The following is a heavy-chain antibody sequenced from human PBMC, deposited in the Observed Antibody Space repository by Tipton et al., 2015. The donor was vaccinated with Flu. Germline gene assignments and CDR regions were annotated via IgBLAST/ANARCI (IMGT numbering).Heavy chain of an antibody. D-gene: IGHD1-26*01. J-gene: IGHJ3*02. CDR1: GDSISSDYF. CDR3: ARDRHSGSYYENDAFDI. CDR2: IHRSGST. Sequence: LRLSCAVSGDSISSDYFWDWIRQPPGKGLEWIATIHRSGSTNYNPSLKSRVTISVDTSKNQFSLKLSSVTAADTAVYYCARDRHSGSYYENDAFDIWGQGTMVTVSS. V-gene: IGHV4-38-2*02.